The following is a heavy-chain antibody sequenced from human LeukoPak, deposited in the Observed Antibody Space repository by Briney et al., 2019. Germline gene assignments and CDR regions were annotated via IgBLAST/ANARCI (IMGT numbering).Heavy chain of an antibody. D-gene: IGHD3-10*01. CDR1: GGSISGYY. J-gene: IGHJ6*03. CDR2: IYYSGST. Sequence: SETLSLTCTVSGGSISGYYWSWIRQPPATGLERIGYIYYSGSTNYNPSLKSRVTISVDTSKNQFSLNLSSVTAADTAVYYCARGVREKNRGFLLYYYYYYMDVWGKGTTVAISS. V-gene: IGHV4-59*01. CDR3: ARGVREKNRGFLLYYYYYYMDV.